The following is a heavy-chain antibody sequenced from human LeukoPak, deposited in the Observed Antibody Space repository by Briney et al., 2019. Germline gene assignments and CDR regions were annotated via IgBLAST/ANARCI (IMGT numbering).Heavy chain of an antibody. J-gene: IGHJ5*01. CDR1: GASITSYY. V-gene: IGHV4-59*08. D-gene: IGHD3-10*01. Sequence: PSETLSLTCTVPGASITSYYWSWNRQTPGKGLEYIGYVYYGGSTDYNPSLKSRVTISVDTSKNQFSLNLNSVTAADTAEYYCARLAPLTMAFDFWGPGTLVSVSS. CDR2: VYYGGST. CDR3: ARLAPLTMAFDF.